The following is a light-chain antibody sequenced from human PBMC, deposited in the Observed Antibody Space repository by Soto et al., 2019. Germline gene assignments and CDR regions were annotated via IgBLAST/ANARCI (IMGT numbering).Light chain of an antibody. V-gene: IGKV1-5*03. CDR1: QSITPW. Sequence: IQMTQSPSTLSSSLLYRVTITFRASQSITPWLAWYQQKPGKVPKLLIYQASSLESGVPLRFSGSGSGTEFTLTINSLQPDDFATYYCQHYNRYSATFGQGTKVDIK. CDR3: QHYNRYSAT. CDR2: QAS. J-gene: IGKJ1*01.